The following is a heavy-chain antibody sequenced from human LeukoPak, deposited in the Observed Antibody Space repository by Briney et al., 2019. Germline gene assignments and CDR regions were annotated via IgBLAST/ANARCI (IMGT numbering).Heavy chain of an antibody. D-gene: IGHD3-3*01. J-gene: IGHJ4*02. CDR1: GFTFSSYG. Sequence: PGGSLRLSCAASGFTFSSYGMHWVRQAPGKGLEWVAVISYDGSNKYYADSVKGRFTISRDNFKNTLYLQMNSLRAEDTAVYYCAKDRSITIFGVVTYFDYWGQGTLVTVSS. CDR3: AKDRSITIFGVVTYFDY. CDR2: ISYDGSNK. V-gene: IGHV3-30*18.